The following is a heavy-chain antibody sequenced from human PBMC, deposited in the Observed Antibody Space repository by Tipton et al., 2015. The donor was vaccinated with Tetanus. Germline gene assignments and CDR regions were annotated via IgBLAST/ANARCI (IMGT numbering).Heavy chain of an antibody. CDR2: IYYTGNT. Sequence: TLSLTCTVSGGSIRSGGYYWTWIRQHPERGLEWIGYIYYTGNTYYNPSLKSRVTISVDTSNNQFSLKLTSLTAADTAVYYCASRLIQNWFDPWGQGTLVTVSS. CDR1: GGSIRSGGYY. CDR3: ASRLIQNWFDP. D-gene: IGHD2-8*01. J-gene: IGHJ5*02. V-gene: IGHV4-31*03.